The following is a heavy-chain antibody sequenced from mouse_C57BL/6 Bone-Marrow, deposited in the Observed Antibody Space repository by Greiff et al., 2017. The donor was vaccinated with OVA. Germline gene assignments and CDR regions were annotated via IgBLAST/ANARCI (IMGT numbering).Heavy chain of an antibody. J-gene: IGHJ2*01. Sequence: VQLQQPGAELVKPGASVKMSCKASGYTFTSYWITWVKQRPGQGLEWIGDIYPGSGSTNYNEKFKSKATLTVDKSSSTAYMQLSSLTSEDSAVYYCARRDYDGYYVDDYWGQGTTLTVSS. CDR1: GYTFTSYW. V-gene: IGHV1-55*01. D-gene: IGHD2-3*01. CDR2: IYPGSGST. CDR3: ARRDYDGYYVDDY.